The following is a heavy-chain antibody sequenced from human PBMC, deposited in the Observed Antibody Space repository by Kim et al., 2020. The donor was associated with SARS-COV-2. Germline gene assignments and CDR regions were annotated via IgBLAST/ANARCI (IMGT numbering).Heavy chain of an antibody. D-gene: IGHD6-6*01. CDR3: ARVGDLRAARRTYYYYGMDV. CDR1: GYTFTSYD. V-gene: IGHV1-8*01. J-gene: IGHJ6*02. CDR2: MNPNSGNT. Sequence: ASVKVSCKASGYTFTSYDINWVRQATGQGLEWMGWMNPNSGNTGYAQKFQGRATMTRNTSISTAYMELSSLRSEDTAGYYCARVGDLRAARRTYYYYGMDVWGQGTTVTVSS.